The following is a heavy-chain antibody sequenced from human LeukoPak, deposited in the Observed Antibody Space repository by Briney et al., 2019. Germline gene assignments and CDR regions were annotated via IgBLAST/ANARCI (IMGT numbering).Heavy chain of an antibody. J-gene: IGHJ4*02. Sequence: SGTLSLTCTVSGGSISSSSYYWGWIRQPPGKGLEWIGSIYYSGSTYYNPSLKRRVTISVDTSKNQFSLKLSSVTAADTAVYYCARRGNSGTYVYFDYWGQGTLVTVSS. CDR3: ARRGNSGTYVYFDY. D-gene: IGHD1-26*01. V-gene: IGHV4-39*01. CDR1: GGSISSSSYY. CDR2: IYYSGST.